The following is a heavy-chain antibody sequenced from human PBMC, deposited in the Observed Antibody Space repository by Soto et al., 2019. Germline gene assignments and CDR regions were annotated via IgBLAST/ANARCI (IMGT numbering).Heavy chain of an antibody. V-gene: IGHV1-46*01. Sequence: ASVKVSCKASGYTFTSYYMHWVRQAPGQGLEWMGIINPSGGSTSYAQKFQGRVTITRDTSTSTAYKEQSSLRSEDTAVNYCAAEGANGGELSGMDVWGQGTTVTVSS. D-gene: IGHD1-26*01. CDR2: INPSGGST. J-gene: IGHJ6*02. CDR1: GYTFTSYY. CDR3: AAEGANGGELSGMDV.